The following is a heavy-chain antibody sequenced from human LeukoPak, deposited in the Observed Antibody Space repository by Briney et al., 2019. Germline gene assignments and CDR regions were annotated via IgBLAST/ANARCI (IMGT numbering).Heavy chain of an antibody. D-gene: IGHD3-10*01. V-gene: IGHV3-7*01. CDR3: ARGVSYYH. CDR1: GFSFHYYW. CDR2: IKEDGSEK. Sequence: GGPLRLSCAASGFSFHYYWMTWVRQAPGKGLEWVANIKEDGSEKYYVDSVKGRFTISRDNAKNSVFLQMNSLRAEDTAVYYCARGVSYYHWGQGTLVTASS. J-gene: IGHJ5*02.